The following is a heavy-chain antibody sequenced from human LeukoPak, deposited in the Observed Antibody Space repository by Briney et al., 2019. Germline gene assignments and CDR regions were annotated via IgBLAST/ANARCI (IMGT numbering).Heavy chain of an antibody. J-gene: IGHJ6*02. CDR2: IYYSGST. CDR1: GFTVSSNY. V-gene: IGHV4-59*02. D-gene: IGHD1-26*01. Sequence: GSLRLSCAASGFTVSSNYMSWVRQPPGKGLEWIGYIYYSGSTNYNPSLKSRVTISVDTSKNQFSLKLSSVTAADTAVYYCARSGSYYGYYYYYGMDVWGQGTTVTVSS. CDR3: ARSGSYYGYYYYYGMDV.